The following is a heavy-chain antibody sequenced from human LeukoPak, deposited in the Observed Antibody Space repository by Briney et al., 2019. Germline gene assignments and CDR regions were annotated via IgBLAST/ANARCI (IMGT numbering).Heavy chain of an antibody. J-gene: IGHJ4*02. D-gene: IGHD3-9*01. CDR2: IYPGDSDT. CDR3: ASRQSLTAYYLIY. Sequence: GESLKISCKASGYTFTIYWIGWVRQMPGKGLEWMGVIYPGDSDTRYNPSFQGQVTISADRSISTAYLQWSSLKASDTAMYYCASRQSLTAYYLIYWGQGTLVTVSS. V-gene: IGHV5-51*01. CDR1: GYTFTIYW.